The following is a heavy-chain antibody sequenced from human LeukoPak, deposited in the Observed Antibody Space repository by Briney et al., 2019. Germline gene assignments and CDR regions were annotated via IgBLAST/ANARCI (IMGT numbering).Heavy chain of an antibody. CDR2: INPSGGST. CDR3: AREDTAIASKYNWFDP. Sequence: PGGSLRLSCAASGFTFSSYAMHWVRQAPGQGLEWMGIINPSGGSTSYAQKFQGRVTMTRDTSTSTVYMELSSLRSEDTAVYYCAREDTAIASKYNWFDPWGQGTLVTVSS. D-gene: IGHD5-18*01. CDR1: GFTFSSYA. V-gene: IGHV1-46*01. J-gene: IGHJ5*02.